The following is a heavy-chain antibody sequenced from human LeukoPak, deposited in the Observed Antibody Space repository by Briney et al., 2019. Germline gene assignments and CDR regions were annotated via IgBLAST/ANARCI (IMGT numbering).Heavy chain of an antibody. J-gene: IGHJ3*02. D-gene: IGHD3-22*01. CDR1: GFTFSSYA. CDR3: ANTMIVVASRGAFDI. V-gene: IGHV3-7*01. CDR2: IKQDGSEK. Sequence: GSLRLSCAASGFTFSSYAMSWVRQAPGKGLEWVANIKQDGSEKYYVDSVKGRFTISRDNAKNSLYLQMNSLRAEDTAVYYCANTMIVVASRGAFDIWGQGTMVTVSS.